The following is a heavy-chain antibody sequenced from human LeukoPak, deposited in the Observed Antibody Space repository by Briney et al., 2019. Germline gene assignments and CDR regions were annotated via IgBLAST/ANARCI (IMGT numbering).Heavy chain of an antibody. Sequence: SETLSLTCTVSGGSVYTSDYYWGWVRQPPGKGPEWIGDIFYTGKTNYNPSLKSRVSISIDTSKNQFSLKLTSVTTADTAVYYCARVFDSWGQGTLVTVSS. CDR1: GGSVYTSDYY. V-gene: IGHV4-39*07. CDR2: IFYTGKT. CDR3: ARVFDS. J-gene: IGHJ4*02.